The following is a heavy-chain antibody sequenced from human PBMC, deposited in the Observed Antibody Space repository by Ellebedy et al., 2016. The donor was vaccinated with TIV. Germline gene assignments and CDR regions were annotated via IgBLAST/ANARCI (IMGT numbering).Heavy chain of an antibody. Sequence: GESLKISCAASGFPFSSFEFNWVRQSPGKGLEWVSYISSSGSTIYYADSVKGRFTISRDNAKNSLYLQMNSLRAEDTAVYYCARQTNYYDSSGYYTWFDPWGQGTLVTVSS. D-gene: IGHD3-22*01. J-gene: IGHJ5*02. CDR1: GFPFSSFE. CDR2: ISSSGSTI. V-gene: IGHV3-48*03. CDR3: ARQTNYYDSSGYYTWFDP.